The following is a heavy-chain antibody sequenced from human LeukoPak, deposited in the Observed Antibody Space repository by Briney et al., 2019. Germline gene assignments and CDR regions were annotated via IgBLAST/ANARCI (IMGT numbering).Heavy chain of an antibody. CDR2: ISSSSSYI. Sequence: KAGGSRRLSGAASGFTFSSSSMNWVRQAPGKGLDWVSSISSSSSYIYYADSVKGRFTISRDNAKNSLYLQMNSLRAEDTAVYYCARDPDCGGDCYSGYWGQGTLVTVSS. J-gene: IGHJ4*02. D-gene: IGHD2-21*02. CDR3: ARDPDCGGDCYSGY. CDR1: GFTFSSSS. V-gene: IGHV3-21*01.